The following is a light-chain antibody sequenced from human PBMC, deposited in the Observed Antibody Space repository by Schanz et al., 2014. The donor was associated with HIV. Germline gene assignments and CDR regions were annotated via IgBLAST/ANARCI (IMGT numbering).Light chain of an antibody. J-gene: IGLJ2*01. V-gene: IGLV1-51*01. CDR3: GTWDSTLSAVV. CDR2: GTH. Sequence: QSVLTQPPSVSAAPGQRVTISCSGSAFNVGQNYVSWYQQFPGTAPKLLIYGTHDRLSEIPDRFSGSKTGTSATLAIVGLQTGDEADYYCGTWDSTLSAVVFGGGTKLTVL. CDR1: AFNVGQNY.